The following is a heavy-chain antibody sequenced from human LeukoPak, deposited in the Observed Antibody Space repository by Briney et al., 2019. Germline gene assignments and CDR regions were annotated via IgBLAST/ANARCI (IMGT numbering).Heavy chain of an antibody. CDR2: INPNSGGT. V-gene: IGHV1-2*02. Sequence: GASVKVSCKASGYTFTGYYMHWVRQAPGQGLEWMGWINPNSGGTNYAQKFQGRVTMTRDTSISTAYMELSRLRSDDTAVYYCATDRRQSWGSYRAPDYWGQGTLVTVSS. D-gene: IGHD3-16*02. CDR1: GYTFTGYY. CDR3: ATDRRQSWGSYRAPDY. J-gene: IGHJ4*02.